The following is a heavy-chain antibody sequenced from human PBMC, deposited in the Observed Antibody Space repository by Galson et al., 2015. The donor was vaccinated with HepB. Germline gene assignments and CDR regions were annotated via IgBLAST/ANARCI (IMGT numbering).Heavy chain of an antibody. V-gene: IGHV3-48*01. Sequence: SLRLSCAASGFTFSSYSMNWVRQAPGKGLEWVSYISSSSSTIYYADSVKGRFTISRDNAKNSLYLQMNSLRAEDTAVYYCASRPHHPASYWGQGTLVTVSS. CDR3: ASRPHHPASY. J-gene: IGHJ4*02. CDR1: GFTFSSYS. CDR2: ISSSSSTI.